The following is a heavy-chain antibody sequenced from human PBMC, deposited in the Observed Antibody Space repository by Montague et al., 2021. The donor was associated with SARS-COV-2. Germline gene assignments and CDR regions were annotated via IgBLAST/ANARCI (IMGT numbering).Heavy chain of an antibody. D-gene: IGHD1-26*01. Sequence: SETLSLTCTVSGDSVSHDFWTWIRQPPGKALEWIGYVYYSRSSSYNPSLRVRVSIAVDTSKNQFSLILSTVTAADRAIYYCVRDPAPSGSGTFYDYWGQGTLVGGSS. CDR3: VRDPAPSGSGTFYDY. CDR2: VYYSRSS. J-gene: IGHJ4*02. CDR1: GDSVSHDF. V-gene: IGHV4-59*02.